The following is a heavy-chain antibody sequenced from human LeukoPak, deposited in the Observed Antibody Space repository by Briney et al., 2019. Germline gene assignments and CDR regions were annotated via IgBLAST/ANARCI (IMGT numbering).Heavy chain of an antibody. CDR2: IYYSGST. CDR1: GGSISSYY. D-gene: IGHD4-17*01. CDR3: ARGDYGDREFDY. Sequence: SETLSLTCTVSGGSISSYYWSWIRQPPGKGLEWIGYIYYSGSTNYNPSLKSRVTISVDKSKNQFSLKLSSVTAADTAVYYCARGDYGDREFDYWGQGTLVTVSS. J-gene: IGHJ4*02. V-gene: IGHV4-59*12.